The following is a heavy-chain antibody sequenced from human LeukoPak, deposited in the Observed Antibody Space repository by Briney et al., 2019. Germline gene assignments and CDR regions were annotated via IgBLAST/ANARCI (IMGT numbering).Heavy chain of an antibody. Sequence: GGSLRLSCAAAGFTFSDFYRSWVRQAPGKGLEWVSYISRSGSTISYADSVKGRFTISRDNAKNSLYLQMNSLRAEDTAVYYCARDSEYYYGSGNVIDYWGQGALVTVSS. J-gene: IGHJ4*02. CDR3: ARDSEYYYGSGNVIDY. V-gene: IGHV3-11*04. D-gene: IGHD3-10*01. CDR1: GFTFSDFY. CDR2: ISRSGSTI.